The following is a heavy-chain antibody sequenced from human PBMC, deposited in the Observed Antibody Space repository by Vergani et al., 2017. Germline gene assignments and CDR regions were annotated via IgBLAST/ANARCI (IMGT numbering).Heavy chain of an antibody. J-gene: IGHJ4*02. CDR2: IIPIFGTA. V-gene: IGHV1-69*12. Sequence: QVQLVQSGAEVKKPGSSVKVSCKASGGTFSSYAISWVRQAPGQGLEWMGVIIPIFGTANYAQKFQGRVTITADEATCTAYMELSSLRSEDTAVYYCARDYWKGGYCSSTSCSLDYWGQGTLVTVSS. D-gene: IGHD2-2*01. CDR1: GGTFSSYA. CDR3: ARDYWKGGYCSSTSCSLDY.